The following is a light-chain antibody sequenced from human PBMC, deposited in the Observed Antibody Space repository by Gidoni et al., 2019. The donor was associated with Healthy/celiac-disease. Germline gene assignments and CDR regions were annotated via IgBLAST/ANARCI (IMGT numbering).Light chain of an antibody. Sequence: DIQMTQSPSSLSASVGDRVTITCRASQSISSYLTWYQQKPGKAPNLLIYAASSLQSGVPSRFSVSGSRTAFTLTISSLQPADFATYYCQQSYSTPLTFGQGTKVEIK. CDR1: QSISSY. CDR2: AAS. V-gene: IGKV1-39*01. CDR3: QQSYSTPLT. J-gene: IGKJ1*01.